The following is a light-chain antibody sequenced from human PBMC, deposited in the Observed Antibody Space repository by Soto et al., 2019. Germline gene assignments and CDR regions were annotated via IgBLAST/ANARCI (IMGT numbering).Light chain of an antibody. CDR2: PAS. J-gene: IGKJ1*01. V-gene: IGKV1-39*01. CDR3: QRSYSAPRT. Sequence: DIPMTQSPSSLSASVGDRVTITCRASQSVITYLNWYQQKPGEAPKLLIYPASTLQSGVPSRFSGSGSGTDCTLTISSLQHEELATYYCQRSYSAPRTFGQGTKVEI. CDR1: QSVITY.